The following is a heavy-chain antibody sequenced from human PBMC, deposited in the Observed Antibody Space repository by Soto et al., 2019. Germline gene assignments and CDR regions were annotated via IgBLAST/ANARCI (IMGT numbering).Heavy chain of an antibody. CDR1: GFSFYTHG. J-gene: IGHJ5*02. V-gene: IGHV3-33*01. CDR3: ARDDNYDDNGLDL. D-gene: IGHD4-17*01. CDR2: IVNDGSEQ. Sequence: QVQLVESGGGVVRPGRSLRLSCEATGFSFYTHGMHWVRQAPGKGLEWLAVIVNDGSEQAYSDSVKGRFTILRDNYKNTLYLQMNNLRAEDTAVYYCARDDNYDDNGLDLWGQGILVTVSS.